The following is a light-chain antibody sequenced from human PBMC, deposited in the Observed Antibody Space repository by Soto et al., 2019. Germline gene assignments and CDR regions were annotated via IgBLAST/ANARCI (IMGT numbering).Light chain of an antibody. CDR1: SSDVGGYNY. CDR2: EVN. CDR3: SSYAGSSNV. V-gene: IGLV2-8*01. Sequence: QSVLTQPPSASGSPGQSVAISCTGTSSDVGGYNYVSSYQQHPGKAPKLMIYEVNKRPSGVPDRFSGSKSGNTASLTVSGLQAEDEADYYCSSYAGSSNVFGTGTNLTVL. J-gene: IGLJ1*01.